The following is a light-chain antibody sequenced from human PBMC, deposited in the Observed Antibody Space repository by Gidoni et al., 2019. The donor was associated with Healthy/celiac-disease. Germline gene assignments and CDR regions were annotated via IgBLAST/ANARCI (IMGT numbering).Light chain of an antibody. Sequence: QSALTQPASVSGSPGQSLPLSCTGTSSDVGSYHLVSWYQQHPGKAPKLMIYEVSKRPSGVSNRFSGSKSGNKASLTISGLQAEDEADYYCCSYAGSSTPNWVFGGGTKLTVL. V-gene: IGLV2-23*02. CDR3: CSYAGSSTPNWV. J-gene: IGLJ3*02. CDR1: SSDVGSYHL. CDR2: EVS.